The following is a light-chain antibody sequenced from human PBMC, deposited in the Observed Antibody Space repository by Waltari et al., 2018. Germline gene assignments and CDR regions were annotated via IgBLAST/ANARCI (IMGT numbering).Light chain of an antibody. CDR1: SSDVGAYDF. CDR2: DVS. CDR3: SSYTSSITVM. V-gene: IGLV2-14*01. Sequence: QSALTRPASVSGSPGPSITLPCTGTSSDVGAYDFVAWYQQHPGKAPKHMMYDVSNRPSGVSNRFSGSKSGNTASLTISGLQAEDEADYYCSSYTSSITVMFGGGTKVTVL. J-gene: IGLJ3*02.